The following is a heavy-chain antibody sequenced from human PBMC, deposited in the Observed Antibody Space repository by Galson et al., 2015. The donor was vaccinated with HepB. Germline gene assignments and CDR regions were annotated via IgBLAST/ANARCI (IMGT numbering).Heavy chain of an antibody. CDR2: ISSSSSYI. Sequence: SLRLSCAASGFTFSSYSLNWVRQAPGKGLEWVSSISSSSSYIYYADSVKGRFTISRDNAKNSLYLQMNSLRAEDTAVYYCARGVRGKPYYFDYWGQGTLVTVSS. J-gene: IGHJ4*02. V-gene: IGHV3-21*01. D-gene: IGHD3-10*01. CDR1: GFTFSSYS. CDR3: ARGVRGKPYYFDY.